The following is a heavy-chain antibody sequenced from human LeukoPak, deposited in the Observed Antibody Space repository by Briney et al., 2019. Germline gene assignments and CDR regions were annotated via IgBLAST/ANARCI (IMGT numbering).Heavy chain of an antibody. CDR3: ARVGIVVVPAAIRPSYYFDY. D-gene: IGHD2-2*02. V-gene: IGHV1-46*01. CDR1: GYTFTSYY. Sequence: ASVKVSCKASGYTFTSYYMHWVRQAPGQGLEWMGIINPSGGSTSYAQKFQGRVTMTRDTSTSTVYMELSSLRSEDTAVYYCARVGIVVVPAAIRPSYYFDYWGQGTLVTVSS. J-gene: IGHJ4*02. CDR2: INPSGGST.